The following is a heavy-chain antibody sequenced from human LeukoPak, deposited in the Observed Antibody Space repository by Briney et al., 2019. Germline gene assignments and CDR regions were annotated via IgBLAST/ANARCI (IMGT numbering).Heavy chain of an antibody. Sequence: GGSLRLSCAASGFTFSSYEMNWVRQAPGKGLEWVSYISSSGSTIYYADSVKGRFTISRDNAKNSLYLQMDSLRAEDTAVYYCARDRASGWYYMDVWGKGTTVTISS. CDR2: ISSSGSTI. J-gene: IGHJ6*03. CDR1: GFTFSSYE. CDR3: ARDRASGWYYMDV. D-gene: IGHD6-19*01. V-gene: IGHV3-48*03.